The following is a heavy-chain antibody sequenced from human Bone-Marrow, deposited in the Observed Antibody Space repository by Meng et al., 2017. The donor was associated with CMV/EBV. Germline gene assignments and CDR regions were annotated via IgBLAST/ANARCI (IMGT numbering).Heavy chain of an antibody. V-gene: IGHV3-64*02. J-gene: IGHJ5*02. D-gene: IGHD5-24*01. CDR1: GFTFSSYA. CDR2: ISSNGGST. Sequence: GESLKISCAASGFTFSSYAMYWVRQAPGKGLEYVSAISSNGGSTYYADSVKGRFTISRDNSKNMLYLQMGSLRAEDMAVYYCAKDGRRDGYNAPWGQGTLVTVSS. CDR3: AKDGRRDGYNAP.